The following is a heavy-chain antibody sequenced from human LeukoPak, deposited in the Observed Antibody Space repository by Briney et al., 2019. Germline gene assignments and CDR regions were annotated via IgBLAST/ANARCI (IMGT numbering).Heavy chain of an antibody. V-gene: IGHV3-9*03. Sequence: PGGSLRLSCAASGFTFDDYAMHWVRQAPGKGLEWVSGISWNSGSIGHADSVKGRFTISRDNAKNSLYLQMNSLRAEDMALYYCAKDNTFYCSGGSCYADAFDIWGQGTMVTVSS. J-gene: IGHJ3*02. CDR2: ISWNSGSI. CDR3: AKDNTFYCSGGSCYADAFDI. CDR1: GFTFDDYA. D-gene: IGHD2-15*01.